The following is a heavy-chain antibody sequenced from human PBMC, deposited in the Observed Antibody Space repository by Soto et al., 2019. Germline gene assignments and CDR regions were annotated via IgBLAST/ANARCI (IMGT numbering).Heavy chain of an antibody. CDR1: GFIFSNYA. J-gene: IGHJ4*02. V-gene: IGHV3-33*01. D-gene: IGHD6-13*01. Sequence: QVQLVESGGGVVQPGRSLRLSCAASGFIFSNYAMHWVRQAPGRGLEWVAVIWYDGNREFYADSVKGRFTISRDNSKNTLSLQMNSLSAEDTAVYYCARDLMTSTSWANTPNVWGQGSLVTVSS. CDR3: ARDLMTSTSWANTPNV. CDR2: IWYDGNRE.